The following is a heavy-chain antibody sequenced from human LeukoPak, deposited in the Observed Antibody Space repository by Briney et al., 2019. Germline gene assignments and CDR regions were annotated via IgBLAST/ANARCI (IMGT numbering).Heavy chain of an antibody. D-gene: IGHD3-10*01. V-gene: IGHV1-2*02. CDR2: ITPGGGT. J-gene: IGHJ4*02. CDR1: GYTFTTYA. CDR3: AREGSVGSFYVY. Sequence: ASVKVSCKASGYTFTTYAIHWVRQAPGQGLEWMGWITPGGGTNYPQKFQGRVAITWDTSITTAYMDLSRLTSDDTAVYYCAREGSVGSFYVYWGQGTLVTVSS.